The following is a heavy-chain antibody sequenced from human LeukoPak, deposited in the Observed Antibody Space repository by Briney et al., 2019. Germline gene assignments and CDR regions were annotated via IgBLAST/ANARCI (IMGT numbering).Heavy chain of an antibody. CDR1: GFSFSNYA. J-gene: IGHJ6*02. Sequence: GGSLRLSCAASGFSFSNYAMSWVRQAPGKGLEWVSAISGSGGITYYADSVKGRFTISRDNSRNTLYLQMNSLRAEGPAVYYRAKVPPPPPYSSGLARNYYYYGMDVWGQGTTVTVSS. CDR3: AKVPPPPPYSSGLARNYYYYGMDV. CDR2: ISGSGGIT. V-gene: IGHV3-23*01. D-gene: IGHD6-19*01.